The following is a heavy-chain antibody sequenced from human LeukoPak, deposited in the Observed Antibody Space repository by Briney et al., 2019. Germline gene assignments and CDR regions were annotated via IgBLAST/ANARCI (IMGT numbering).Heavy chain of an antibody. V-gene: IGHV1-2*02. CDR3: ARDINEDDILATLHS. D-gene: IGHD3-9*01. J-gene: IGHJ4*02. CDR2: INLNSGST. Sequence: ASVRVSCKASGYTLTDYYIHWVRQAPGHAPEWMGWINLNSGSTNLGKQFLSRVTLTRDTSITTAYMELVWLTSDDTAVYYCARDINEDDILATLHSWGQGTLVTVSS. CDR1: GYTLTDYY.